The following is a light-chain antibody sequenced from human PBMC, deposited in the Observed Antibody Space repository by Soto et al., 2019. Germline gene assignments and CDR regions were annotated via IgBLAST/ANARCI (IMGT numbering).Light chain of an antibody. CDR1: QTISSW. Sequence: DIQMTQSPSSLSGSVGDRVTITCRASQTISSWLAWYQQKPGKAPKLLIYKASTLKSGVPSRFSGSGSGTEFTLTISSLQPDDFATYYCQLYNRYSDAFGQGTKVDI. CDR2: KAS. CDR3: QLYNRYSDA. J-gene: IGKJ1*01. V-gene: IGKV1-5*03.